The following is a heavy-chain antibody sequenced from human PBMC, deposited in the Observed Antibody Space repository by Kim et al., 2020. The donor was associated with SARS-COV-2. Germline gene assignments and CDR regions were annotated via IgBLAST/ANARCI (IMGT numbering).Heavy chain of an antibody. V-gene: IGHV3-23*01. CDR2: VSGSGGGT. CDR1: GFTFSSYA. CDR3: ARGGKTLDN. J-gene: IGHJ4*02. Sequence: GGSLRLSCAASGFTFSSYAMSWVRQAPGKGLEWVSGVSGSGGGTYYADSVKGRFTISRDNSKNTLYLQMNNLRAEDAALYYCARGGKTLDNWGQGTLVTVSS.